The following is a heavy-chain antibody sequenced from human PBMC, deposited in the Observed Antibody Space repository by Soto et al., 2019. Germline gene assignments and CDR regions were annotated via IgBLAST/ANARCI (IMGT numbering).Heavy chain of an antibody. CDR1: GGSFSGYY. CDR2: INHSGST. Sequence: PSETLSLTCAVYGGSFSGYYWSWIRQPPGKGLEWIGEINHSGSTNYNPSLKSQVTISVDTSENQFSLKLSSVTAADTAVYFCASGSPSCSGSCVVGYFDYWGQGTLVTVSS. CDR3: ASGSPSCSGSCVVGYFDY. J-gene: IGHJ4*02. V-gene: IGHV4-34*01. D-gene: IGHD2-15*01.